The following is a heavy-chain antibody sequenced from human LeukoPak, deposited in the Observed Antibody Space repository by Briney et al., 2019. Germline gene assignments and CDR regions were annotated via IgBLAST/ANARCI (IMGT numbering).Heavy chain of an antibody. D-gene: IGHD3-22*01. CDR2: INHSGST. CDR1: GGSFSGYY. J-gene: IGHJ3*02. V-gene: IGHV4-34*01. Sequence: PSETLSLTCAVYGGSFSGYYWSWTRQPPGKGLEWIGEINHSGSTNYNPSLKSRVTISVDTSKNQFSLKLSSVTAADTAVYYCARVSGGGLLLRWRAFDIWGQGTMVTVSS. CDR3: ARVSGGGLLLRWRAFDI.